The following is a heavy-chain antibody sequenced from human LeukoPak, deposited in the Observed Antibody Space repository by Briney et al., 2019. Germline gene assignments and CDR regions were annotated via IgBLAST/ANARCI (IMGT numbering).Heavy chain of an antibody. J-gene: IGHJ4*02. CDR1: RFTSRSYW. CDR2: INSDGSST. CDR3: ASSILAASDY. Sequence: GGSLRLSCAASRFTSRSYWMHWVRQAPGKGLVWVSRINSDGSSTNYADSVKGRFTISRDNAKNTLYLQMNSLRAEDTAVYYCASSILAASDYWGQGTLVTVSS. D-gene: IGHD3-9*01. V-gene: IGHV3-74*01.